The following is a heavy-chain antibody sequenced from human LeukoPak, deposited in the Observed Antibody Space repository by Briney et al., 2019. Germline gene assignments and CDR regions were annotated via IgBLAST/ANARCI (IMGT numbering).Heavy chain of an antibody. D-gene: IGHD3-10*01. Sequence: GGSLRLSCAASGFSISNDWMSWVRQAPGKGLEWVARVKSRSAGETTDYAAPVKGRFTISRDDSKNTLYLQMNSLKTEDTSVYYCTLIQGWGSGSYYRDFWGQGTLVTVSS. V-gene: IGHV3-15*01. CDR1: GFSISNDW. J-gene: IGHJ4*02. CDR2: VKSRSAGETT. CDR3: TLIQGWGSGSYYRDF.